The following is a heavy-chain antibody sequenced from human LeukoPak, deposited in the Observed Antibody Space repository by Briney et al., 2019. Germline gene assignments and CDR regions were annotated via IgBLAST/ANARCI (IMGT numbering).Heavy chain of an antibody. CDR1: GGTFTSYA. CDR3: ASTIVPAAIHPALYYYYGMDV. CDR2: INAGNGNT. D-gene: IGHD2-2*02. Sequence: ASVKVSCKASGGTFTSYAMHWVRQAPGQRLEWMGWINAGNGNTKYSQKFQGRVTITRDTSASTAYMELSSLRSEDTAVYYCASTIVPAAIHPALYYYYGMDVWGQGTTVTVSS. J-gene: IGHJ6*02. V-gene: IGHV1-3*01.